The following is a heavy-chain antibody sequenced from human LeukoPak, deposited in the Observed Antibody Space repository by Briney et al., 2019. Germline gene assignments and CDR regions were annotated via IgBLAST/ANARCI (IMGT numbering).Heavy chain of an antibody. CDR3: ARDGRHRYYYDSSGFYGGWFDP. V-gene: IGHV1-18*01. J-gene: IGHJ5*02. D-gene: IGHD3-22*01. CDR2: ISAYNGNT. Sequence: ASVKVSCKASGYTFTSYGISWVRQAPGQGLEWMGWISAYNGNTNYAQKFQGRVTMTRNTSISTAYMELSSLRSEDTAVYYCARDGRHRYYYDSSGFYGGWFDPWGQGTLVTVS. CDR1: GYTFTSYG.